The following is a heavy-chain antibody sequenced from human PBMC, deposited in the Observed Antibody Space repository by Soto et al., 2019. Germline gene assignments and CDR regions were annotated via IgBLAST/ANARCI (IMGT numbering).Heavy chain of an antibody. CDR3: ARDETYCSGGSCYPNSVDY. CDR2: INPNSGGT. Sequence: QVQLVQSGAEVKKPGASVKVSCKASGYTFTGYYMHWVRQAPGQGLEWMGWINPNSGGTNYAQKFQGRVTMTRDTAISTSGMERSKLGSDDTVVYYGARDETYCSGGSCYPNSVDYWGQGPLVTVSS. J-gene: IGHJ4*02. D-gene: IGHD2-15*01. CDR1: GYTFTGYY. V-gene: IGHV1-2*02.